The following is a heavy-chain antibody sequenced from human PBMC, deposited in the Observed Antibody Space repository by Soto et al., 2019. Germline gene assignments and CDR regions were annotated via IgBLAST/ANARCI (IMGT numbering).Heavy chain of an antibody. J-gene: IGHJ6*02. CDR1: GDTFKNCV. D-gene: IGHD3-10*01. CDR3: AAELGFGKLSVV. V-gene: IGHV1-69*01. Sequence: QVQVVQSVVEVRRPGSSVKVSCKASGDTFKNCVISWVRQAPGQGLEWMGGIIPLFGTTDFAKRFQGRLTITTDESTTTAYMELSRLRSEDTATYYCAAELGFGKLSVVWGQGTTVIVSS. CDR2: IIPLFGTT.